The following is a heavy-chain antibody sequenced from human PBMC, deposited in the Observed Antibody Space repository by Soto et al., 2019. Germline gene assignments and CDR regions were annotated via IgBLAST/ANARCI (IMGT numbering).Heavy chain of an antibody. CDR1: GGSISSGGYY. CDR2: IYYSGST. Sequence: SETLSLTCTVSGGSISSGGYYWSWIRQHPGKGLEWIGYIYYSGSTYYNPSLKSRVTISVDTSKNQFSLKLSSVTVADTAVYYCARGSNYDFWSGYLYYYYYYMDVWGKGTTVTVSS. D-gene: IGHD3-3*01. V-gene: IGHV4-31*03. J-gene: IGHJ6*03. CDR3: ARGSNYDFWSGYLYYYYYYMDV.